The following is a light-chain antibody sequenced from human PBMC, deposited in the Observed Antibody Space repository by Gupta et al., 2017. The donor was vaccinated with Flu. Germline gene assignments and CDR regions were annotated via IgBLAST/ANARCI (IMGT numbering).Light chain of an antibody. CDR2: ANT. V-gene: IGLV1-40*01. J-gene: IGLJ1*01. CDR1: RSNVGSGYD. Sequence: QSALTQPPSVSGAPGQRVTISCTGSRSNVGSGYDVNWYQQRPGKAPKLLIYANTYRPSGVPDRFSGSKSGTSASLAITGLQGDDEASYYCQTFDTSMSDYVFGTGSEVTVL. CDR3: QTFDTSMSDYV.